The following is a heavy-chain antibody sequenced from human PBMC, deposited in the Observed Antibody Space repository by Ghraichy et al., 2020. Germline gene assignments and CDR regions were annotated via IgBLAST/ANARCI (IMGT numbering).Heavy chain of an antibody. CDR3: ARDAPSGSDYYDSSGRYNWFDP. J-gene: IGHJ5*02. D-gene: IGHD3-22*01. CDR2: IYYSGST. Sequence: SETLSLTCTVSGGSISSYYWSWIRQPPGKGLEWIGYIYYSGSTNYNPSLKSRVTISVDTSKNQFSLKLSSVTAADTAVYYCARDAPSGSDYYDSSGRYNWFDPGGQGTLVTVSS. CDR1: GGSISSYY. V-gene: IGHV4-59*01.